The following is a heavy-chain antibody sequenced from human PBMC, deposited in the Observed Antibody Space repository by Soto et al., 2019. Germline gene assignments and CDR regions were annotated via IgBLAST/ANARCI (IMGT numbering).Heavy chain of an antibody. CDR1: GYTFTSYG. Sequence: GASVKVSCKASGYTFTSYGISWVRQAPGQGLEWMGWISAYNGNTNYAQKLQGRVTMTTDTSTSTAYMELRSLRSDDTAVYYCARVKRYCSGGSCYHYYFDYWGQGTLVTVSS. V-gene: IGHV1-18*01. D-gene: IGHD2-15*01. CDR2: ISAYNGNT. J-gene: IGHJ4*02. CDR3: ARVKRYCSGGSCYHYYFDY.